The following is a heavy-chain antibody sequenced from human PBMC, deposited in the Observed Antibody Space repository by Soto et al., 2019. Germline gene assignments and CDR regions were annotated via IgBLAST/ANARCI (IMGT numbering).Heavy chain of an antibody. V-gene: IGHV1-69*13. CDR2: IIPIFGTA. J-gene: IGHJ6*02. D-gene: IGHD2-15*01. Sequence: SVKVSCKASGGTFSSYAISWVRQAPGQGLEWMGGIIPIFGTANYAQKFQGRVTITADESTSTAYMELSSLRSEDTAVYYCARAKDIVVVVAATAYYYYGMDVWGQGTTVTVSS. CDR3: ARAKDIVVVVAATAYYYYGMDV. CDR1: GGTFSSYA.